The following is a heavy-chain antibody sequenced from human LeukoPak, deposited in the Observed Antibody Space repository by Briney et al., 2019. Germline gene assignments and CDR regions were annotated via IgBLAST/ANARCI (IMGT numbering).Heavy chain of an antibody. CDR1: GFTFDDYA. CDR3: TRDLMDYDVSTGLHHYYMDV. V-gene: IGHV3-9*01. J-gene: IGHJ6*02. Sequence: GGSLRLSCAASGFTFDDYAMHWVRQAPGKGLEWVSGISWNSASIGYADSVKGRFTISRDNGKDSLYLQMNSLRAEDTTVYYCTRDLMDYDVSTGLHHYYMDVWGQGTTVTVSS. CDR2: ISWNSASI. D-gene: IGHD3-9*01.